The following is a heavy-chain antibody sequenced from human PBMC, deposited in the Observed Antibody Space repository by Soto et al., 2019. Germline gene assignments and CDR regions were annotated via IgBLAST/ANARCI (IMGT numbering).Heavy chain of an antibody. Sequence: GGSLRLSXAASGFTFDDYAMHWVRQAPGKGLEWVSGISWNSGSIGYADSVKGRFTISRDNAKNSLYLQMNSLRAEDTALYYCAKDIAAAALYYYYGMDVWGQGTTVTVSS. CDR3: AKDIAAAALYYYYGMDV. J-gene: IGHJ6*02. V-gene: IGHV3-9*01. CDR2: ISWNSGSI. CDR1: GFTFDDYA. D-gene: IGHD6-13*01.